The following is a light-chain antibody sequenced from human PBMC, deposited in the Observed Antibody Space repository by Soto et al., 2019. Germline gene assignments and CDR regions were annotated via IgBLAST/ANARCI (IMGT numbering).Light chain of an antibody. CDR1: QSVSSN. J-gene: IGKJ2*01. V-gene: IGKV3-15*01. CDR3: QQYNNWPPAYT. CDR2: GAS. Sequence: EIVMTQSPATLSVSPGERATLSCRASQSVSSNLAWYQQKPGQAPRLHIYGASTRATGIPARFSGSGSGTDFTLTISSLQSEDFAVYYCQQYNNWPPAYTFGQGTKLEIK.